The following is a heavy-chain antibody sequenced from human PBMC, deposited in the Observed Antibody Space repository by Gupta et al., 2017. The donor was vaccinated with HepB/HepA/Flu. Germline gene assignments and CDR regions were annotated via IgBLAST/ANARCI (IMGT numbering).Heavy chain of an antibody. CDR3: ARLDMLTTTPVDS. D-gene: IGHD5-12*01. Sequence: EVQLVESGGDLVQPGGSLKLSCAASGFPFSGAAMHWVRQASGKGLEWVGRIRTKPNNYATAYAASVTGRFTISRDDSKNTAYLQMNSLKTEDTAVYYCARLDMLTTTPVDSWGQGTLVTVSS. CDR2: IRTKPNNYAT. CDR1: GFPFSGAA. J-gene: IGHJ4*02. V-gene: IGHV3-73*01.